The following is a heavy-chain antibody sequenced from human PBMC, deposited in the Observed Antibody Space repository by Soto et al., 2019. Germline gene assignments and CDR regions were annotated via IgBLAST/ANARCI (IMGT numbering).Heavy chain of an antibody. CDR2: ISFNGGST. D-gene: IGHD1-20*01. V-gene: IGHV3-64D*08. J-gene: IGHJ6*02. CDR3: VKDHTLNWNYPGMDV. CDR1: GFSFSSYA. Sequence: EVQLVESGGGLVQPGESLRLSCSASGFSFSSYAMHWVRQAPGKGPEYVSVISFNGGSTYYADSVKGRFTISRDNSKNTLYLQMSSLRAEDTAVYYCVKDHTLNWNYPGMDVWGQGTMVTVSS.